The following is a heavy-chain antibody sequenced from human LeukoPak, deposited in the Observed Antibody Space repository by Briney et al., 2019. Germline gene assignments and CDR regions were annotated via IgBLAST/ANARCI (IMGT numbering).Heavy chain of an antibody. CDR2: IYYSGST. D-gene: IGHD4-23*01. CDR3: ARVNGGNEGFDY. Sequence: PSETLSLTCTVSGGSISSYYWSWIRQPPGKGLEWIGYIYYSGSTNYNPSLKSRVTISVDTSKNQFSLKLSSVTAADTAVYYCARVNGGNEGFDYWGQGTLVTVSS. V-gene: IGHV4-59*01. J-gene: IGHJ4*02. CDR1: GGSISSYY.